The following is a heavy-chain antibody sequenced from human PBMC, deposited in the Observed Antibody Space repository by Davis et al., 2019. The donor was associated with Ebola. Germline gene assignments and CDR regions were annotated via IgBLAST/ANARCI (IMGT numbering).Heavy chain of an antibody. D-gene: IGHD3-22*01. Sequence: SETLSLTCTVSAFSFIHYFYNWGWIRQPPGKGLEWIASIYYSGNTYYNPSLKSRVSMSVDTSKNQFSLRLSSVTAADTAVYYCARRVTYYYDSSGYTIHYYFDYWGQGTLVTVSS. V-gene: IGHV4-39*01. CDR1: AFSFIHYFYN. CDR3: ARRVTYYYDSSGYTIHYYFDY. CDR2: IYYSGNT. J-gene: IGHJ4*02.